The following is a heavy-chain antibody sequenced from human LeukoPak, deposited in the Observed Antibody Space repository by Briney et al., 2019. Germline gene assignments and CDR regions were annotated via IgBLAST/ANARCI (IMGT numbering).Heavy chain of an antibody. J-gene: IGHJ4*02. V-gene: IGHV4-59*01. CDR2: IYYSGST. D-gene: IGHD4-11*01. CDR3: ARVPVTRVDY. CDR1: GGSISSYY. Sequence: PSETLSLTCTVYGGSISSYYWSWIRQPPGKGLEWIGYIYYSGSTNYNPSLKSRVTISVDTSKNQFSLKLSSVTAADTAVYYCARVPVTRVDYWGQGTLVTVSS.